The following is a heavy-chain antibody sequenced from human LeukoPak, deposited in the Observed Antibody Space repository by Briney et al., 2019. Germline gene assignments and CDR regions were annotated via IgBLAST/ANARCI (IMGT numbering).Heavy chain of an antibody. Sequence: SETLSLTCTVSGGSISSYHCSWIRHPAGKGLEWIGRIYTSGSTKYNPSLKSRVTMSVDTSKNQISLKLSSVTPAHTAVYYCGDGGVLTTATKDRFYFGLWGRGTLVPV. CDR2: IYTSGST. CDR3: GDGGVLTTATKDRFYFGL. J-gene: IGHJ4*02. V-gene: IGHV4-4*07. CDR1: GGSISSYH. D-gene: IGHD4-17*01.